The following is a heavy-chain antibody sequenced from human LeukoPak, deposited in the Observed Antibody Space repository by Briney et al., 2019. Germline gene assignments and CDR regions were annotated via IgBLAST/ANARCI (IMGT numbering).Heavy chain of an antibody. V-gene: IGHV4-59*01. Sequence: SETLSLTCTVSGGSISSYYWGWIRQPPGKGLEWIGYIYCSGSTNYNPSLKRRVTISVDTSKNQFSLKLSSVTAADTAVYYCARVDLRYYELDYWGQGTLVTVSS. CDR2: IYCSGST. J-gene: IGHJ4*02. CDR3: ARVDLRYYELDY. D-gene: IGHD3-22*01. CDR1: GGSISSYY.